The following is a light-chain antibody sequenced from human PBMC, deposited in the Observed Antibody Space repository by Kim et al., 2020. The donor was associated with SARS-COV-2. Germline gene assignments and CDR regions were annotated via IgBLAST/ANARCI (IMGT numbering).Light chain of an antibody. CDR1: QRVGTF. CDR3: QQYKVWPPLT. Sequence: SPGERATRSCGASQRVGTFLAWYQQKPGQAPRLLIHNASNRATGIPARFSGSGSGTDFTLTISSLEPDDFAVYYCQQYKVWPPLTFGGGTKVDIK. CDR2: NAS. J-gene: IGKJ4*01. V-gene: IGKV3-11*01.